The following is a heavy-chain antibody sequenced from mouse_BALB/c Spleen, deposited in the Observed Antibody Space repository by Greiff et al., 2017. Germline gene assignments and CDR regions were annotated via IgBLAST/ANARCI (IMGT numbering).Heavy chain of an antibody. D-gene: IGHD5-1*01. Sequence: VKVVESGAELVRPGASVTLSCKASGYTFTDYEMHWVKQTPVHGLEWIGAIDPETGGTAYNQKFKGKATLTADKSSSTAYMELRSLTSEDSAVYYCTRYLPMDYWGQGTSVTVSA. J-gene: IGHJ4*01. V-gene: IGHV1-15*01. CDR1: GYTFTDYE. CDR2: IDPETGGT. CDR3: TRYLPMDY.